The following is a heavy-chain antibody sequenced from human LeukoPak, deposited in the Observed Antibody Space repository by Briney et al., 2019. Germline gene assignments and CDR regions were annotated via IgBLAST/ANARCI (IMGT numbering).Heavy chain of an antibody. CDR3: ARDLVKQLAAPNGFDP. V-gene: IGHV1-2*02. Sequence: ASVKVSCKASGYAFTAYYMHWVRQAPGQGLEWMGWMNPNSGETNLAQKFQGRVTMTRDTSISTAYMEVSRLTSDDTAIYYCARDLVKQLAAPNGFDPWGQGTLVTVSS. D-gene: IGHD6-6*01. CDR1: GYAFTAYY. CDR2: MNPNSGET. J-gene: IGHJ5*02.